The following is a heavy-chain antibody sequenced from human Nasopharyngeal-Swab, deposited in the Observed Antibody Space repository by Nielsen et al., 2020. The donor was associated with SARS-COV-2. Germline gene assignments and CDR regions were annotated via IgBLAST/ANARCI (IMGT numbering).Heavy chain of an antibody. Sequence: SETLSLTCSVSNGSISTYHWSWIRQPPGKGLEWIGFISHNSGTSYNPSLKSRVTMFMDTSKTQFSLRLRSVTAADTAVYYCAKEGTTGWFDPWGQGTLVTVSS. J-gene: IGHJ5*02. D-gene: IGHD1-1*01. CDR2: ISHNSGT. CDR1: NGSISTYH. CDR3: AKEGTTGWFDP. V-gene: IGHV4-59*01.